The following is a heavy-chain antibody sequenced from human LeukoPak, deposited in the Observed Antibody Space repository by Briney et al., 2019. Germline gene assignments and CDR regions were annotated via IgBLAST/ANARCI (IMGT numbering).Heavy chain of an antibody. Sequence: SETLSLTCTVSGGSISSSSYYWGWIRQPPGKGLEWIGSTYYSGSTYYNPSLKSRVTISVDTSKNQFSLKLSSVTAADTAVYYCARIPGYSYGYRSGTYWGQGTLVTVSS. CDR2: TYYSGST. CDR1: GGSISSSSYY. V-gene: IGHV4-39*01. D-gene: IGHD5-18*01. CDR3: ARIPGYSYGYRSGTY. J-gene: IGHJ4*02.